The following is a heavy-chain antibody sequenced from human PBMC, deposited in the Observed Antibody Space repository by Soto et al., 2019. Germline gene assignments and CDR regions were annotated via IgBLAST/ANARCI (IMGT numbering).Heavy chain of an antibody. CDR1: GGSISGYY. Sequence: SETLSLTCTVSGGSISGYYWSWIRQPPGKGLEWIGYVHYSGTTNYNPSLKSRVTISVDTSKNQFSLKLSSVTAADTAVYYCARRGYFDYWGQGTLVTVSS. CDR2: VHYSGTT. V-gene: IGHV4-59*01. J-gene: IGHJ4*02. CDR3: ARRGYFDY.